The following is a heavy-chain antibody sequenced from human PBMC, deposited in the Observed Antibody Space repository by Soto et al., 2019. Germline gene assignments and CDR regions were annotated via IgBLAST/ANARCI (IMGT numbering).Heavy chain of an antibody. J-gene: IGHJ5*02. CDR3: ASPKRAFYNWFDP. V-gene: IGHV4-59*01. Sequence: SETLSLTCTVPGGSITSYYWSWIRQPPGKGLEWIGYISYSGSTNYNPSLKSRVTISVETSKNQFSLKLSSVTAADTAVYYCASPKRAFYNWFDPWGQGTLVTVSS. D-gene: IGHD3-3*02. CDR2: ISYSGST. CDR1: GGSITSYY.